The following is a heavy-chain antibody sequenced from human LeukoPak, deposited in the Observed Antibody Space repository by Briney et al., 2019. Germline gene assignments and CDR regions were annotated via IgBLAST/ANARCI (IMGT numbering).Heavy chain of an antibody. D-gene: IGHD5-12*01. CDR3: ARTLSGYDWYFDY. J-gene: IGHJ4*02. V-gene: IGHV3-66*01. CDR1: EFSVGSNY. CDR2: IYSGGST. Sequence: GGSLRLSCAASEFSVGSNYMTWVRQAPGKGLEWVSLIYSGGSTYYADSVKGRFTISRDNSKNTLYLQMNSLRAEDTAVYYCARTLSGYDWYFDYWGQGTLVTVSS.